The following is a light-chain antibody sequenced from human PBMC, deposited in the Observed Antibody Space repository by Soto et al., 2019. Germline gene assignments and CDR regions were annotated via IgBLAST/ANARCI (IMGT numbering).Light chain of an antibody. J-gene: IGKJ2*01. CDR2: DAY. CDR1: QSVSSY. V-gene: IGKV3-11*01. Sequence: EIVLTQSPATLSLSPGERATRSCRASQSVSSYLAWYQQKPGQAPRLLIYDAYNRATGIPARFSGSGSGTDFTLTISSLEPEDFAVYYCQQRSNWPPYTFGQGTKLEI. CDR3: QQRSNWPPYT.